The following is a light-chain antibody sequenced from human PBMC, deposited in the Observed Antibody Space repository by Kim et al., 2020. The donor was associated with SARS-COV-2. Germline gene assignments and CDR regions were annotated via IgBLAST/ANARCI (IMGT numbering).Light chain of an antibody. Sequence: ETVMTQSPLTLSVSPGERATLSCRASQTVSSNLAWYQQKPGQVPRLLIYAASTRATGIPVRFSGSGSGTEFTLTINSLQSEDFAVYYCHQYNYWPRTFGQGTKVDIK. CDR2: AAS. J-gene: IGKJ1*01. CDR3: HQYNYWPRT. CDR1: QTVSSN. V-gene: IGKV3-15*01.